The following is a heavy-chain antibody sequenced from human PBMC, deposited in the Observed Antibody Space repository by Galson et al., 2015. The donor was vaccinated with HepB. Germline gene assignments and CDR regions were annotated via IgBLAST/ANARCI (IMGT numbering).Heavy chain of an antibody. CDR2: IIPMVPIV. D-gene: IGHD3-22*01. CDR3: ARAYYYDTNGYTVPPHFDY. J-gene: IGHJ4*02. Sequence: SVKVSCKASGGSFNNYAINWVRQAPGQGLEWMGRIIPMVPIVKYAQNFQGRVTMTRDTSINTVYLELSRLRSDDTALYYCARAYYYDTNGYTVPPHFDYWGQGTLVTVSS. V-gene: IGHV1-69*04. CDR1: GGSFNNYA.